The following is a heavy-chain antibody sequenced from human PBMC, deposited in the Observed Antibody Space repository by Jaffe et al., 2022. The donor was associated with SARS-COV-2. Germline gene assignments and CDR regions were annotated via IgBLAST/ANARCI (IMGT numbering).Heavy chain of an antibody. CDR2: INHSGST. Sequence: QVQLQQWGAGLLKPSETLSLSCDFYGGSFSGYYWSWIRQPPGKGLEWIGEINHSGSTNYNPSLKSRVTISVDTSKNQFSLKLSSVTAADTAVYYCASQAGKLKVYYYYGMDVWGQGTTVTVSS. V-gene: IGHV4-34*01. CDR1: GGSFSGYY. J-gene: IGHJ6*02. CDR3: ASQAGKLKVYYYYGMDV. D-gene: IGHD6-13*01.